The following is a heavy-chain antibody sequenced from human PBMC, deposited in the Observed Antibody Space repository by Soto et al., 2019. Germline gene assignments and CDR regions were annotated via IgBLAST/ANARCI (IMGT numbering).Heavy chain of an antibody. CDR2: ISSSSSYI. V-gene: IGHV3-21*01. J-gene: IGHJ4*01. Sequence: EVQLVESGGGLVKPGGSLRLSCAASGFTFSSYSMNWVRQAPGKGLEWVSSISSSSSYIYYADSVKGRFTIGRDNAKNALALQISIRGAEDAAVYYCASHCMSRSRYPVDYWGQGTPVTVSS. D-gene: IGHD6-25*01. CDR1: GFTFSSYS. CDR3: ASHCMSRSRYPVDY.